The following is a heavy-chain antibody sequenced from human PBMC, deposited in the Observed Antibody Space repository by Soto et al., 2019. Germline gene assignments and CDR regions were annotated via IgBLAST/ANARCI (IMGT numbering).Heavy chain of an antibody. Sequence: DVQRLESGGGLVQPGGSLRLSCAASGFSFSSYAMSWVRQAPGKGLEWVSTISGSDGKTFYADSVKGRFSISRDTSKNTLYLQMNSLSADDTAVYYCARWSYLDYWGQGTRVTVSS. D-gene: IGHD3-3*01. CDR1: GFSFSSYA. CDR3: ARWSYLDY. V-gene: IGHV3-23*01. J-gene: IGHJ4*02. CDR2: ISGSDGKT.